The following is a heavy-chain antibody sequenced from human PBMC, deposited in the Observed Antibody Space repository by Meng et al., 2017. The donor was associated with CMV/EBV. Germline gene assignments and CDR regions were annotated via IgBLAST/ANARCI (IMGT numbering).Heavy chain of an antibody. CDR2: ISAYNGNT. CDR1: GYTFTGYY. J-gene: IGHJ6*02. Sequence: ASVKVSCKASGYTFTGYYMHWVRQAPGQRLEWMGWISAYNGNTNYAQKLQGRVTMTTDTSTSTAYMELRSLRSDDTAVYYCARATYYDFWSGYPPDVWGQGTTVTVSS. V-gene: IGHV1-18*04. D-gene: IGHD3-3*01. CDR3: ARATYYDFWSGYPPDV.